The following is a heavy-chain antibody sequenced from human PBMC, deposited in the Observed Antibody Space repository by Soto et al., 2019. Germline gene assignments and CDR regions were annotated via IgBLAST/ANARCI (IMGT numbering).Heavy chain of an antibody. Sequence: QVQLVQSGAEVKKPGSSVKVSCQTSGGTFSDYSITWVRQAPGQGLEWMGGIIPFFGATNYAHKFQGRVTITADDSTSTVYMELSSLRSEATAVYYCAREEGTRSGDPIDALAIWGRGTMVTVSS. V-gene: IGHV1-69*01. CDR2: IIPFFGAT. J-gene: IGHJ3*02. CDR3: AREEGTRSGDPIDALAI. D-gene: IGHD1-26*01. CDR1: GGTFSDYS.